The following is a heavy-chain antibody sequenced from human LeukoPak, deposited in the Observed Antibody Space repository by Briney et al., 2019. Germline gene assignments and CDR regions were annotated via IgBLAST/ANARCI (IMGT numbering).Heavy chain of an antibody. Sequence: GGSLRLSCAASGFTFSNYWMSWVRQAPGKGLEWVANMNRDGSEKNYVDSMKGRITISRDNAKNSLYLQMNSLRVEDTAVYYCARDXGMIRXGGQDVWGQGTTVTVS. J-gene: IGHJ6*02. V-gene: IGHV3-7*01. D-gene: IGHD3-16*01. CDR2: MNRDGSEK. CDR1: GFTFSNYW. CDR3: ARDXGMIRXGGQDV.